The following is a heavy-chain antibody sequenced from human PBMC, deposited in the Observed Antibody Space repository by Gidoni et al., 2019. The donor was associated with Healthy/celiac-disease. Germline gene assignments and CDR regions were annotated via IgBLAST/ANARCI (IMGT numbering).Heavy chain of an antibody. V-gene: IGHV3-23*01. Sequence: EVQLLESGGGLVQPGGSLRLSCAASGFTFSSYAMSWVRRAPGKGLEWVSGISGSGGSTYYADSVKGRYTISRDNSKNTLYLQMNSLRAEDTAVYYCAKAETAYYYDSSGYPHPRNWFDPWGQGTLVTVSS. CDR2: ISGSGGST. CDR1: GFTFSSYA. D-gene: IGHD3-22*01. CDR3: AKAETAYYYDSSGYPHPRNWFDP. J-gene: IGHJ5*02.